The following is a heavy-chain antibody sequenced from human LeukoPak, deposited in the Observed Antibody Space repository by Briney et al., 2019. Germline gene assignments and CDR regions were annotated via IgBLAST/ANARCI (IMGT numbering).Heavy chain of an antibody. CDR1: GFTFSTYS. Sequence: GGSLRLSCAASGFTFSTYSMNWARQAPGKGLEWVSFISSSSSYINYADSIKGRFTISRDNAKNSLYLQMNSLRAEDTAVYYCARGDGGGSYFYYYGMDVWGQGTTVTVSS. CDR2: ISSSSSYI. J-gene: IGHJ6*02. V-gene: IGHV3-21*01. D-gene: IGHD1-26*01. CDR3: ARGDGGGSYFYYYGMDV.